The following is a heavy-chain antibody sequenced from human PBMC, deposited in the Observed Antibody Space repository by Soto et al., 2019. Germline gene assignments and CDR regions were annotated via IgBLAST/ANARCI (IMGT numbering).Heavy chain of an antibody. Sequence: PSETLSLTCSVSGDSISRSPYYWGWLRQPPGQCPEWIGNIFRSGTTFYDSSLKSRVTISVDTSKNQFSLKLSSVTAADTAVYYCARSWDSSGYYTNWFDPWGQGILVTVYS. D-gene: IGHD3-22*01. J-gene: IGHJ5*02. CDR2: IFRSGTT. CDR1: GDSISRSPYY. V-gene: IGHV4-39*01. CDR3: ARSWDSSGYYTNWFDP.